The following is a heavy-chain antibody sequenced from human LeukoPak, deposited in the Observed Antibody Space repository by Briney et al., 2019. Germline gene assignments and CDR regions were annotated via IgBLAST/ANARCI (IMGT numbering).Heavy chain of an antibody. D-gene: IGHD2-15*01. Sequence: SGGSLRLSCAASGFTFSGSGMSWVRQAPGKGLEWISSSGDSDGSTYYADSLKGRFTISRDNSKNTLYLQMNNLRAEDTAVYYCAKGGCRGTCNPLAYWGQGGLVTVSP. CDR2: SGDSDGST. CDR3: AKGGCRGTCNPLAY. CDR1: GFTFSGSG. V-gene: IGHV3-23*01. J-gene: IGHJ4*02.